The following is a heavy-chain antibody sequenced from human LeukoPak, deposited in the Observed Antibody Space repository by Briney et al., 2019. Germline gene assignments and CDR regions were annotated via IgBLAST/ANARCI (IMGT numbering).Heavy chain of an antibody. CDR1: GFTFSSYS. J-gene: IGHJ5*02. CDR2: ISSASNTI. D-gene: IGHD3-10*01. V-gene: IGHV3-48*01. Sequence: GSLRLSCAASGFTFSSYSMNWVRQAPGKGLEWISYISSASNTIYYADSVKGRFTISRDNAKNSVYLQMNSLRAADTAMYYCARDGWFGDYNWFDPWGQGTLITVSS. CDR3: ARDGWFGDYNWFDP.